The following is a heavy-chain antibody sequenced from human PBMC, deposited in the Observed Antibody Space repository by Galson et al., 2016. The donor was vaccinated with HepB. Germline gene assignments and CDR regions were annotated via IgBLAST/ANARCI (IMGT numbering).Heavy chain of an antibody. V-gene: IGHV3-30*03. CDR3: ARRHEYCPPVGCSVDY. CDR2: DSMDGRRK. CDR1: GFTFSNYG. D-gene: IGHD2/OR15-2a*01. Sequence: SLRLSCAASGFTFSNYGMHWVRQAPGKGLEWVAADSMDGRRKFYADSVKGRLTISRDNSNNMLFLQMSSLRPDDPAVYYCARRHEYCPPVGCSVDYWGQGTLVSVSS. J-gene: IGHJ4*02.